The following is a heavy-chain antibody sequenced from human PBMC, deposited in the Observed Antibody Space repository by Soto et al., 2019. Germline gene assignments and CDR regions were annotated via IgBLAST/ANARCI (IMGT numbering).Heavy chain of an antibody. CDR3: ASPNYCDGDCLPLPYGMDV. CDR2: IIPILGIA. J-gene: IGHJ6*02. V-gene: IGHV1-69*02. CDR1: GGTFSSYT. Sequence: QVQLVQSGAEVKKPGSSVKVSCKASGGTFSSYTISWVRQAPGQGLEWMGRIIPILGIANYAQKFQGSVTITANKSTSTAYMELSSLRSEDTAVYYCASPNYCDGDCLPLPYGMDVWGQGTTVTVSS. D-gene: IGHD2-21*02.